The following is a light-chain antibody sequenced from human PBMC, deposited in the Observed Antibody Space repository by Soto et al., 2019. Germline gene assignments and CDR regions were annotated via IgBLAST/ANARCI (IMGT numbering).Light chain of an antibody. CDR2: DAS. V-gene: IGKV3-20*01. J-gene: IGKJ1*01. CDR1: QSVSSY. Sequence: EIILKKSPGTLSLSPEERATLSCRASQSVSSYLAWYQQKPGQAPRLVIYDASNRATGIPDRFSGSGSGTDFTLTISRLEPEDFAVYYCQQYGISGTFGQGTKVDIK. CDR3: QQYGISGT.